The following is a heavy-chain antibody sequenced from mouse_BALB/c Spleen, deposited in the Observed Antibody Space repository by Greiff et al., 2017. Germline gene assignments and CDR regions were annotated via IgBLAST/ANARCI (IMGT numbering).Heavy chain of an antibody. CDR3: AKNGYLGWFAY. V-gene: IGHV14-3*02. D-gene: IGHD2-2*01. CDR2: IDPANGNT. Sequence: VQLQQSGAELVKPGASVKLSCTASGFNIKDTYMHWVKQRPEQGLEWIGRIDPANGNTKYDPKFQGKATITADTSSNTAYLQLSSLTSEDTAVYYCAKNGYLGWFAYWGQGTLVTVSA. CDR1: GFNIKDTY. J-gene: IGHJ3*01.